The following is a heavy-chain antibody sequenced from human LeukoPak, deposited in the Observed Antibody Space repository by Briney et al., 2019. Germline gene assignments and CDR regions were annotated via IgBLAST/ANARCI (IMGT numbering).Heavy chain of an antibody. CDR2: IYYTGST. V-gene: IGHV4-59*08. D-gene: IGHD4-23*01. Sequence: SETLSLTCAVSGGSIGGYYWSWIRQPPGKGLEGMGFIYYTGSTKYNPSLESRATMSVDTSKNQFSVKLSSVTAADTAVYYCARLRTPNYYYYGMDVWGQGTTVTVSS. J-gene: IGHJ6*02. CDR3: ARLRTPNYYYYGMDV. CDR1: GGSIGGYY.